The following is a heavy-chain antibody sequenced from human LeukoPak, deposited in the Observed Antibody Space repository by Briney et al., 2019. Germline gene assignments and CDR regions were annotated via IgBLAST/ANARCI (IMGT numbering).Heavy chain of an antibody. D-gene: IGHD2-15*01. V-gene: IGHV4-34*01. CDR2: INHSGST. CDR1: GGSFSGYY. J-gene: IGHJ5*02. Sequence: SETLSLTCAVYGGSFSGYYWSWIRQPPGKGLEWIGEINHSGSTNYNPSLKSRVTTSVDTSKNQFSLKLSSVTAADTAVYYCARVRGVVVVAATPRWFDPWGQGTLVTVSS. CDR3: ARVRGVVVVAATPRWFDP.